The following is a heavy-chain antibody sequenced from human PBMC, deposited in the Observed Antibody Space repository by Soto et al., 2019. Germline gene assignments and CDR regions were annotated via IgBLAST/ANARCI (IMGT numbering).Heavy chain of an antibody. Sequence: EVHLVESGGGLVQTGGSLRLSCAIFEGTVIRDWMNWVRQAPGKGLEWVAHTNQDGSEKYYVDSVKGRFTISRDNDKNSLCLQMNSLRAEDTAMYYCSGGVGDAFWGQGTLVTVSS. CDR2: TNQDGSEK. D-gene: IGHD1-26*01. CDR1: EGTVIRDW. J-gene: IGHJ4*02. CDR3: SGGVGDAF. V-gene: IGHV3-7*04.